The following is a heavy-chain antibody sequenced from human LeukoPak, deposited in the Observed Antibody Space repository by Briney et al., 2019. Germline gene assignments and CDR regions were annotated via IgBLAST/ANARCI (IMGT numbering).Heavy chain of an antibody. CDR2: ISYDGSNK. CDR1: GFTFSSYA. J-gene: IGHJ4*02. CDR3: ARGPSYYDSSGWSPQEY. V-gene: IGHV3-30-3*01. D-gene: IGHD3-22*01. Sequence: PGRSLRLSCAASGFTFSSYAMHWVRQAPGKGLEWVAVISYDGSNKYYADSVKGRFTISRDNSKNTLYLQMNSLRAEDTAVYYCARGPSYYDSSGWSPQEYWGQGTLVTVSS.